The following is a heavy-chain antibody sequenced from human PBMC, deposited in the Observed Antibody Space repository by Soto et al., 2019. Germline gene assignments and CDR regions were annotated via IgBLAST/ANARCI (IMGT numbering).Heavy chain of an antibody. Sequence: QVQLQESGPGLVKPSQTLSLTCTVSGGSISSGVYYWSWIRQHPGKGLEWIGYIYYSGSTYYNPSLKSRVTISVDTSKNQFSLKLSSVTAADTAVYYCVTRTDYYYGSGSLGGMDVWGQGTTVTVSS. D-gene: IGHD3-10*01. CDR2: IYYSGST. CDR1: GGSISSGVYY. V-gene: IGHV4-31*03. J-gene: IGHJ6*02. CDR3: VTRTDYYYGSGSLGGMDV.